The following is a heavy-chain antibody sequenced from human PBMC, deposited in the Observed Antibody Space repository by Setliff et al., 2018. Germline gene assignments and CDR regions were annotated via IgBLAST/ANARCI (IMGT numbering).Heavy chain of an antibody. Sequence: PSETLSLTCTVSGGGSINNYYWSWVRRSPGKGLEWIGFVHFGGDTNYNPSLKSRVTMSADTSKNQFSLNLSSVTAADTAMYYCARYGERGGLDDFDIWGQGTMVTVSS. D-gene: IGHD2-21*01. J-gene: IGHJ3*02. CDR1: GGGSINNYY. V-gene: IGHV4-59*08. CDR2: VHFGGDT. CDR3: ARYGERGGLDDFDI.